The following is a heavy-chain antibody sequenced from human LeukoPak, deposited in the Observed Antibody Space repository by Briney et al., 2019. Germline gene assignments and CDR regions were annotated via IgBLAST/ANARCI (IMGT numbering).Heavy chain of an antibody. CDR3: ARHSSTEGYYFDY. J-gene: IGHJ4*02. CDR2: IYYSGST. V-gene: IGHV4-59*08. D-gene: IGHD2-21*02. Sequence: SETLSLTCTVSGGSIRSYYWSWIRQPPGKGLEWIGYIYYSGSTKYNPSLKSRVTISVDTSKNQSSLKLSSVTAADTAVYYCARHSSTEGYYFDYWGQGTLVTVSS. CDR1: GGSIRSYY.